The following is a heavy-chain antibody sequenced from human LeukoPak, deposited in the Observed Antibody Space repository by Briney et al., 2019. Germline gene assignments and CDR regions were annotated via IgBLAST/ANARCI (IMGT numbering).Heavy chain of an antibody. CDR1: GRTFSSYA. J-gene: IGHJ5*02. CDR2: IIPIFGTA. D-gene: IGHD6-13*01. V-gene: IGHV1-69*06. Sequence: SVTVSCKASGRTFSSYAISWVRHAPGQGLEWMGGIIPIFGTANYAQKFQGTVTITADKTTRTTYMELSSLRSEDAAVYYCARDYSSSWYSGWFDRWGQGTLVTVSS. CDR3: ARDYSSSWYSGWFDR.